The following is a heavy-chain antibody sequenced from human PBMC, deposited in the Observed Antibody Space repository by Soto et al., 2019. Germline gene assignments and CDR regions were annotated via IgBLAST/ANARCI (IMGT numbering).Heavy chain of an antibody. D-gene: IGHD3-10*01. V-gene: IGHV1-18*01. Sequence: QVPLVQSAAEVKKPGASVKVSCKASGYTFTSYGISWVRQAPGQGLEWMGWISAYNDNTIYPQKLQGRVTMTTDTSTSTAYMELRSLRSDDTAVYYCARERDYYGSAGRYLDPWGQGTLVTVSS. J-gene: IGHJ5*02. CDR2: ISAYNDNT. CDR1: GYTFTSYG. CDR3: ARERDYYGSAGRYLDP.